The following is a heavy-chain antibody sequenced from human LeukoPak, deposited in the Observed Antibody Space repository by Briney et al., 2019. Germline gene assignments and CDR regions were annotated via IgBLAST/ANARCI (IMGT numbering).Heavy chain of an antibody. CDR2: VSVSGLS. V-gene: IGHV4-4*02. D-gene: IGHD6-25*01. J-gene: IGHJ4*02. CDR1: GGSITTTNF. CDR3: TGENAAFSPFGY. Sequence: PSETLSLTCGVSGGSITTTNFWSWVRQTPGQGLEWIGEVSVSGLSDYNPSLRGRVTMSPDTSKNHLSLKLTSVTAADTAVYYCTGENAAFSPFGYWGQGTLVTV.